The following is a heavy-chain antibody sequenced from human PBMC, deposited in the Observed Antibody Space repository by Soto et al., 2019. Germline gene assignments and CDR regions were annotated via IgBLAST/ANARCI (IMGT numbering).Heavy chain of an antibody. D-gene: IGHD2-2*01. Sequence: GGSLRLSCSASGFTFSSYAMHWVRQAPGKGLEYVSAISSNGGSTYYADSVKGRFTISRDNSKNTLYLQMSSLRAEDTAVYYCVKSWLGFCSSTSCYAYYYYGMDVWGQGTTVTVSS. CDR1: GFTFSSYA. CDR2: ISSNGGST. V-gene: IGHV3-64D*08. CDR3: VKSWLGFCSSTSCYAYYYYGMDV. J-gene: IGHJ6*02.